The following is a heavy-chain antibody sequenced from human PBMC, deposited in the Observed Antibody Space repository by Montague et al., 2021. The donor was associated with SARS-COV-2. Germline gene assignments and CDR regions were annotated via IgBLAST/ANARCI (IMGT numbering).Heavy chain of an antibody. CDR3: ARRVSWVTMIVVVAYFDY. J-gene: IGHJ4*02. CDR1: GGSISSYY. V-gene: IGHV4-59*12. CDR2: IYYSGST. D-gene: IGHD3-22*01. Sequence: SETLSLTCTLSGGSISSYYWSWIRQPPGKGLEWIGYIYYSGSTNYNPSLKSRVTISVDTSKNQFSLKLSSVTAADTAVYYCARRVSWVTMIVVVAYFDYWGQGTLVTVSS.